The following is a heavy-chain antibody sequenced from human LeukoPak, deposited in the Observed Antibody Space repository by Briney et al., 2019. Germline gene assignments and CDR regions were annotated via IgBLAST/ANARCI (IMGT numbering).Heavy chain of an antibody. Sequence: KPSETLSLTCAVSGGSISSGGYSWSWIRQPPGKGLEWIGYIYHSGSTYYNPSLKSRVTISVDRSKNQFSLKLSSVTAADTAVYYCARVVVPAAMGRSYFDYWGQGTLVTVSS. J-gene: IGHJ4*02. CDR2: IYHSGST. CDR1: GGSISSGGYS. D-gene: IGHD2-2*01. CDR3: ARVVVPAAMGRSYFDY. V-gene: IGHV4-30-2*01.